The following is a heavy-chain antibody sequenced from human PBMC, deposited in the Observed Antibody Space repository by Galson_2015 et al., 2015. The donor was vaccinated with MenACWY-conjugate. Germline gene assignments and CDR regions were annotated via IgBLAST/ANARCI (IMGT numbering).Heavy chain of an antibody. CDR1: RFPLSDYY. CDR2: ISSSSRYI. Sequence: SLRLSCAASRFPLSDYYMGWIRQAPGKGLEWISYISSSSRYINYADSVKGRFTISRDNAKDSLYLQMDYLRVEDTALYYCARVASTRRYNYGVDYWGHGPPVTVSS. CDR3: ARVASTRRYNYGVDY. J-gene: IGHJ4*01. V-gene: IGHV3-11*06. D-gene: IGHD5-24*01.